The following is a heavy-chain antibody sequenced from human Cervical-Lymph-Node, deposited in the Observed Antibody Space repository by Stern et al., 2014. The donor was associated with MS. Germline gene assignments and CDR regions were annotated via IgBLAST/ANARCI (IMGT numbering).Heavy chain of an antibody. CDR2: IYPYDSDT. CDR1: GYRFTIYY. V-gene: IGHV5-51*01. Sequence: EVQLVQSGAAVKKPGESLKISCKLSGYRFTIYYIAWVRQLPRKGLEWMGVIYPYDSDTTYSPSFQGQVTISADKSITTAYLQWSSLRASDTAMYYCARHVQGFDYWGQGTLVTVSS. J-gene: IGHJ4*02. CDR3: ARHVQGFDY.